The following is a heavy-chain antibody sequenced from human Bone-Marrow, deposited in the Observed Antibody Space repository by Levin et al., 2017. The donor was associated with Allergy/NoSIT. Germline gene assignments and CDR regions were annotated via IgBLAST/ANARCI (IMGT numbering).Heavy chain of an antibody. V-gene: IGHV4-59*01. CDR1: GGFISNFY. Sequence: SETLSLTCTVSGGFISNFYWSWIRQPPGKGPEWIGYIYFSGSTNYSPSLKSRVTMSVDTSKNQFSLKMTSVTAADTAVYYCARDRHEFDTSGFHLWYFDLWGRGTLVCVSS. D-gene: IGHD3-22*01. CDR2: IYFSGST. CDR3: ARDRHEFDTSGFHLWYFDL. J-gene: IGHJ2*01.